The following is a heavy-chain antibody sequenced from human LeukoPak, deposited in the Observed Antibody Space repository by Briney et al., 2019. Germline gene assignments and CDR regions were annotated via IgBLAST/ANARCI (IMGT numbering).Heavy chain of an antibody. D-gene: IGHD6-13*01. J-gene: IGHJ6*03. V-gene: IGHV1-18*01. Sequence: ASVKVSCKASGYTFTSYGISWVRQAPGQGLEWMGWISAYNGNTNYAQKLQGRVTMTTDTSTSTAYMELRSLRSDDTAVYYCARAVLIAAAGNGGIYYYYYYMDVWGKGTTVTVSS. CDR2: ISAYNGNT. CDR3: ARAVLIAAAGNGGIYYYYYYMDV. CDR1: GYTFTSYG.